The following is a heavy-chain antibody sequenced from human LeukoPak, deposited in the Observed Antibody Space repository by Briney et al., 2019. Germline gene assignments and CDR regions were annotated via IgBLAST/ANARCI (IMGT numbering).Heavy chain of an antibody. CDR3: ARSTAEENWFDP. CDR1: GFTFSSYA. CDR2: ISYDGSNK. V-gene: IGHV3-30-3*01. D-gene: IGHD2-8*02. Sequence: GRSLRLYCAASGFTFSSYAMHWVRQAPGKGLEWVAVISYDGSNKYYADSVKGRFTISRDNSKNTLYLQMNSLRAEDTAVYYCARSTAEENWFDPWGQGTLVTVSS. J-gene: IGHJ5*02.